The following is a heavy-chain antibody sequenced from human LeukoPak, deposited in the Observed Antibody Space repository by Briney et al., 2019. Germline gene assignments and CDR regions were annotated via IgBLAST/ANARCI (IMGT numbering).Heavy chain of an antibody. CDR3: ARGAYYYED. D-gene: IGHD3-22*01. J-gene: IGHJ4*02. V-gene: IGHV3-48*01. Sequence: GGSLRLSCAASGFTFSSHSMNWVRQAPGKGLEWVSYISSGSSTIYYADSVKGRFTISRDNAKNSLYLQMNSLRAEDTAVYYCARGAYYYEDWGQGTLVAVSS. CDR1: GFTFSSHS. CDR2: ISSGSSTI.